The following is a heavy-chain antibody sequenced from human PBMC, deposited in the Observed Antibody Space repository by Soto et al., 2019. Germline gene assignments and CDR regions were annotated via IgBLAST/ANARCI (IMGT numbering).Heavy chain of an antibody. CDR1: GFSLSTSGVG. D-gene: IGHD5-18*01. CDR2: IYWNDDK. CDR3: AHTEYSYGPPPRFDY. V-gene: IGHV2-5*01. Sequence: QITLKESGPTLVKPTQTLTLTCTFSGFSLSTSGVGVGWIRQPPGKALEWLALIYWNDDKRYSPPLKRRLTSTENHSKNQVVLTMTNMDPVDTATYYCAHTEYSYGPPPRFDYWGQGTLVTFSS. J-gene: IGHJ4*02.